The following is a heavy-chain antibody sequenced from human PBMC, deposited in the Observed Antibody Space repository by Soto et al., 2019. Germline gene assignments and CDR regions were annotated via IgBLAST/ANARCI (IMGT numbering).Heavy chain of an antibody. V-gene: IGHV4-4*02. D-gene: IGHD4-17*01. J-gene: IGHJ4*02. Sequence: QVRLQESGPGLVKPSGTLSLSCAVSGDSLSSPNWWAWVRQPPGKGLEWIGQIHNKGNTNFNPSLKSRITMSLDKTKNQFSLRLTSMTAADTAVYYCVRDSVTKKLDSWGQGILVTVSS. CDR3: VRDSVTKKLDS. CDR1: GDSLSSPNW. CDR2: IHNKGNT.